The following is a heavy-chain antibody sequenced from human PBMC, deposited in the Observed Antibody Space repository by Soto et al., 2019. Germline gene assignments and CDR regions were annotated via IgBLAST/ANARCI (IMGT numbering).Heavy chain of an antibody. V-gene: IGHV3-7*04. CDR1: GFTFSSYW. CDR2: TEQDGSQK. J-gene: IGHJ3*02. CDR3: ARGRALDI. Sequence: EVQLVESGGGLVQPGGSLRLSCAASGFTFSSYWMSWVRQAPGKGLEWVANTEQDGSQKYYVDSVKGRFTNSRDNAKNSLYLQMNSLRAEDTAVYYCARGRALDIWGQGTMVTVSS.